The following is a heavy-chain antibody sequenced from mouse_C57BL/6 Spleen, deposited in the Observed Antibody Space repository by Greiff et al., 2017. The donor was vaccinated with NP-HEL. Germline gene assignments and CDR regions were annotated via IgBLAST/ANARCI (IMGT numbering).Heavy chain of an antibody. D-gene: IGHD1-1*01. V-gene: IGHV1-7*01. CDR1: GYTFTSYW. J-gene: IGHJ4*01. CDR2: INPSSGYT. Sequence: VQLQQSGAELAKPGASVKLSCTASGYTFTSYWMHWVKQRPGQGLEWIGYINPSSGYTKYNQKFKDKATLTADKSSSTAYMQLSSLTYEDSAVYYCARNHFITTVVGYAMDYWGQGTSVTVSS. CDR3: ARNHFITTVVGYAMDY.